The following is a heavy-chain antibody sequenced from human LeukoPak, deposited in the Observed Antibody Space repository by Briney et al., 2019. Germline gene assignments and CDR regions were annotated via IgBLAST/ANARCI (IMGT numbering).Heavy chain of an antibody. CDR1: GFTFSNAW. CDR2: IKSKTDGGTT. V-gene: IGHV3-15*01. J-gene: IGHJ4*02. CDR3: TTDSRGWFGELLG. Sequence: PGGSLRLSCAASGFTFSNAWMNWVRQAPGKGVEWVGRIKSKTDGGTTDYAAPVKGRFTISRDDSKNTLYLQMNSLKTEDTAMYYCTTDSRGWFGELLGWGQGTLVTVSS. D-gene: IGHD3-10*01.